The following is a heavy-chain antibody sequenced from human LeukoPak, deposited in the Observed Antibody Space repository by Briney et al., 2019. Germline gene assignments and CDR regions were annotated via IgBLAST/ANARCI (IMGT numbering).Heavy chain of an antibody. V-gene: IGHV4-61*01. J-gene: IGHJ4*02. D-gene: IGHD3-10*01. CDR1: RGSVSSRSYY. Sequence: SETLSLTCTVSRGSVSSRSYYWSWIRPPPGKGVEWIGYVYYSGSTNYNPSLRSRVSISVDTTKNQFPLSLASVTAADTAVYYCARAKGYYGSGSYNYWGQGTLVTVSS. CDR3: ARAKGYYGSGSYNY. CDR2: VYYSGST.